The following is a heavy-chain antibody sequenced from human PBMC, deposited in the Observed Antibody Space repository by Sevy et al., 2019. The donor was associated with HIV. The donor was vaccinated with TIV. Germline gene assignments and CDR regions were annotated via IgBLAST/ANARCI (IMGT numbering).Heavy chain of an antibody. V-gene: IGHV3-33*06. J-gene: IGHJ4*02. CDR1: GFTFSSYG. D-gene: IGHD1-26*01. CDR2: IWYDGSQK. Sequence: GGCLRLSCAASGFTFSSYGMHWVRQAPGKGLEWMALIWYDGSQKYYADSVKGRFTISRDNSKNMLYLQMNSLRAEDTTVYIFAKGAYISGHKHDNFDNWGQGSLVTVSS. CDR3: AKGAYISGHKHDNFDN.